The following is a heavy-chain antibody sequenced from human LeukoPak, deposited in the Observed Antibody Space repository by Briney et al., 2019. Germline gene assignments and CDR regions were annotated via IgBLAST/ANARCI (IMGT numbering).Heavy chain of an antibody. D-gene: IGHD2-15*01. J-gene: IGHJ3*02. V-gene: IGHV3-30*03. Sequence: GGSLRFSCAASGFTFSSYGMHWVRQAPGKGLEWVAVISYDGSNKYYADSVKGRFTISRDNSKNTLYLQMNSLRAEDTAVYYCALVVVVAATGAFDIWGQGTMVTVSS. CDR2: ISYDGSNK. CDR1: GFTFSSYG. CDR3: ALVVVVAATGAFDI.